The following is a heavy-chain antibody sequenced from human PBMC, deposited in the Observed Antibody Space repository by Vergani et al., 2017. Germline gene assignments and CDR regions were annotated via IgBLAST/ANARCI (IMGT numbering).Heavy chain of an antibody. J-gene: IGHJ6*04. CDR1: GFSFSDHY. D-gene: IGHD3-9*01. V-gene: IGHV3-11*04. Sequence: QVQLVESGGGLVKPGGSLRLSCAASGFSFSDHYMTWIRQAPGKGLEWVSYISNSGNTIEYADSVKGRFSISRDNAKSSLFLQMNSLRAEDTAVYYCARETDTGSSVSYNYYAMDVWGKGTTVTVSS. CDR3: ARETDTGSSVSYNYYAMDV. CDR2: ISNSGNTI.